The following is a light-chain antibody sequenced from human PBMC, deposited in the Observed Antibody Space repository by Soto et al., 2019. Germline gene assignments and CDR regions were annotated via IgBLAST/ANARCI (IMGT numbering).Light chain of an antibody. CDR2: EVS. V-gene: IGLV2-14*01. Sequence: QSVLTQPASVSGSPGQSITISCTGTSSEVGGFDYVSWHQQHPGKAPKLMIYEVSKRPSGVSNRFSGSKSGNTASLTISGLQAEDEADYYCSSYTGSSTLYVFGTGTKGTAL. CDR1: SSEVGGFDY. J-gene: IGLJ1*01. CDR3: SSYTGSSTLYV.